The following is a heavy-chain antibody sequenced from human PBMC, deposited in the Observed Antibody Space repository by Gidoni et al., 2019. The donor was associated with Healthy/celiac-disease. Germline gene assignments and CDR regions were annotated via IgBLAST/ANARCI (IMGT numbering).Heavy chain of an antibody. CDR1: AYTFTSYY. D-gene: IGHD6-13*01. V-gene: IGHV1-46*01. CDR2: INPSGGST. CDR3: ARLGYSSSWYRDPQLEGWDV. J-gene: IGHJ6*02. Sequence: QVQLVQSGADVTKPVASVKVSFKSSAYTFTSYYIHWVRQAPGQGLEWMGIINPSGGSTSYAQKFQGRVNMTRDTSTSTVYMERSSLRSEDTAVYYWARLGYSSSWYRDPQLEGWDVWGQGTTVTVSS.